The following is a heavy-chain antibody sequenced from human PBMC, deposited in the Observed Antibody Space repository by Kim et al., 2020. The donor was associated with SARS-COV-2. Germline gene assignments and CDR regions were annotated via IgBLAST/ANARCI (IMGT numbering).Heavy chain of an antibody. V-gene: IGHV6-1*01. CDR3: AREEYSSSWSGMG. J-gene: IGHJ4*02. D-gene: IGHD6-13*01. Sequence: YAVSVKSRITINPDTSKNQFSLQLNSVTPEDTAVYYCAREEYSSSWSGMGWGQGTLVTVSS.